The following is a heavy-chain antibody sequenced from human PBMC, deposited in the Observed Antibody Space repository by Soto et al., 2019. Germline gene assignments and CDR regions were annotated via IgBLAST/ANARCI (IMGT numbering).Heavy chain of an antibody. V-gene: IGHV1-46*01. D-gene: IGHD2-2*01. J-gene: IGHJ3*02. Sequence: ASVKVSCKASGYTFTSYYMHWVRQAPGQGLEWMGIINPSGGSTSYAQKFQGRVTMTRDTSTSTVYMELSSLRSEDTAVYYCARGREDIVVVPAADAFDIWGQGTMVTVSS. CDR1: GYTFTSYY. CDR2: INPSGGST. CDR3: ARGREDIVVVPAADAFDI.